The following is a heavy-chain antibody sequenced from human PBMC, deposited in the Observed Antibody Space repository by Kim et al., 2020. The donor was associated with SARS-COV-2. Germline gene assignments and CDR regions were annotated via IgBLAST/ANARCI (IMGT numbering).Heavy chain of an antibody. V-gene: IGHV3-23*01. CDR2: ISGSGGST. CDR3: AKDTGGRKVYYMDV. J-gene: IGHJ6*03. D-gene: IGHD3-10*01. CDR1: GFTFSSYA. Sequence: GGSLRLSCAASGFTFSSYAMSWVRQAPGKGLEWVSAISGSGGSTYYADSVKGRFTISRDNSKNTLYLQMNSLRAEDTAVYYCAKDTGGRKVYYMDVWGKGTTVTVSS.